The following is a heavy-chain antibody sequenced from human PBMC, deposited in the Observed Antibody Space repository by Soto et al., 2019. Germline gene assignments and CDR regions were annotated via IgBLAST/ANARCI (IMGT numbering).Heavy chain of an antibody. Sequence: GESLKISCKGSGYSFSSDWIGWVRQMPGKGLEWMGIIYPGDSDTRYSPSFQGQVTISADKSISTAYLQWSSLKASDTAMYYCARHKYGYCSGGSCYVPEYYYYYYMDVWGKGTTVTVSS. V-gene: IGHV5-51*01. CDR2: IYPGDSDT. J-gene: IGHJ6*03. D-gene: IGHD2-15*01. CDR3: ARHKYGYCSGGSCYVPEYYYYYYMDV. CDR1: GYSFSSDW.